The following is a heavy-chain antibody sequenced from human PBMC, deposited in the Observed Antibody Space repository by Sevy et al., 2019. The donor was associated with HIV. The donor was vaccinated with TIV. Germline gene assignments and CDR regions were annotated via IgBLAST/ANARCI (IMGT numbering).Heavy chain of an antibody. J-gene: IGHJ4*02. CDR1: GFSFTAYF. CDR2: INPNSGGT. V-gene: IGHV1-2*02. Sequence: ASVKVSCEASGFSFTAYFIHWVRQALGQGLEWMGWINPNSGGTNYAQKFQGRVTMTSDASISAAYMELTSLTSDDTAVYYCARDRFIFGSGPPDSWGQGTLVTVSS. D-gene: IGHD2-15*01. CDR3: ARDRFIFGSGPPDS.